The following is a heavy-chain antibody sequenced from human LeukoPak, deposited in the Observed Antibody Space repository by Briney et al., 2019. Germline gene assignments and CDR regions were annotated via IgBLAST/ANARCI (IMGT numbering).Heavy chain of an antibody. Sequence: SETLSLTCTVSGGSISSYYWSWIRQPAGKGLEWIGRIYTSGSTNYNPSLKSRVTMSVDTSKNQFSLKLSSVTAADTAVYYCASTIAVAGTNWFDPWGQGTLVTVSS. CDR2: IYTSGST. V-gene: IGHV4-4*07. D-gene: IGHD6-19*01. J-gene: IGHJ5*02. CDR1: GGSISSYY. CDR3: ASTIAVAGTNWFDP.